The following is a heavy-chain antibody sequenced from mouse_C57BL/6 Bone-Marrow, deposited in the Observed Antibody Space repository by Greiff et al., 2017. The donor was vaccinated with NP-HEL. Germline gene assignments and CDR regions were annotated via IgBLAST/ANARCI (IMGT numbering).Heavy chain of an antibody. D-gene: IGHD1-1*01. CDR3: ARTPSTVRGYAMDY. V-gene: IGHV2-9-1*01. Sequence: VHLVESGPGLVAPSQSLSITCTVSGFSLTSYAISWVRQPPGKGLEWLGVIWTGGGTNYNSALKSRLSISKDNSKSQVFLKMNSLQTDDTARYYCARTPSTVRGYAMDYWGQGTSVTVSS. CDR1: GFSLTSYA. J-gene: IGHJ4*01. CDR2: IWTGGGT.